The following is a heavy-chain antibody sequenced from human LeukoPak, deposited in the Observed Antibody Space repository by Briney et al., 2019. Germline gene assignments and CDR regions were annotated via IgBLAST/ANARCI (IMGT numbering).Heavy chain of an antibody. J-gene: IGHJ6*02. CDR1: GFTFSSYA. V-gene: IGHV3-30-3*01. CDR2: ISYDGSNK. CDR3: ARGLLLSQYYYYGMDV. D-gene: IGHD2-21*02. Sequence: GGSLRLSCAASGFTFSSYAMHWVRQAPGKGLEWVAVISYDGSNKYYADSVKGRFTISRDNSKNMLYLQMNSLRAEDTAVYYCARGLLLSQYYYYGMDVWGQGTTVTVSS.